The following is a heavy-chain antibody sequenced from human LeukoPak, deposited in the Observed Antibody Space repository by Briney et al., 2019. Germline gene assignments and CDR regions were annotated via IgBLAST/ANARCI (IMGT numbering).Heavy chain of an antibody. V-gene: IGHV3-11*04. Sequence: GGSLRLSCAASGFTFSNAWMSWVRQAPGKGLEWISYTTNSGGSKYAASVRGRFSISRDNAKNSLFLLMTDLRDEDTAIYYCARELMATWGDALDLWGQGTRVSVS. J-gene: IGHJ3*01. CDR3: ARELMATWGDALDL. D-gene: IGHD5-24*01. CDR2: TTNSGGS. CDR1: GFTFSNAW.